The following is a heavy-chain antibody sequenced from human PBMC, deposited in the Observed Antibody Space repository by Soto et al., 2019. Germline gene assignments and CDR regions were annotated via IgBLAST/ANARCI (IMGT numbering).Heavy chain of an antibody. CDR1: GFNFSSYG. Sequence: QVQLVESGGGVVQPGRSLRLSCAASGFNFSSYGMHWVRQAPGKGLEWVADIWYDGSNKYYTDSVKGRFTISRDNSKNTLYLQMNSLRAEYTAVYYCARAPGGSGWYMENWFDPWGQGTLVTVSS. CDR2: IWYDGSNK. V-gene: IGHV3-33*01. CDR3: ARAPGGSGWYMENWFDP. J-gene: IGHJ5*02. D-gene: IGHD6-19*01.